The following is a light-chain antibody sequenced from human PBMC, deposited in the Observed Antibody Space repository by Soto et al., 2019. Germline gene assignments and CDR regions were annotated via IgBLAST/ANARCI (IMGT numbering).Light chain of an antibody. CDR2: EVS. J-gene: IGLJ2*01. V-gene: IGLV2-8*01. CDR1: SSDVGGYNY. Sequence: QSALTQPPSASGSPGQSVTISCTGTSSDVGGYNYVSWYQQYPGKAPKLMIYEVSKRPSGVPDRFSGSKSGNTASLTVSGLQTEDEADYYCSSYAGSYTVVFGGGTKL. CDR3: SSYAGSYTVV.